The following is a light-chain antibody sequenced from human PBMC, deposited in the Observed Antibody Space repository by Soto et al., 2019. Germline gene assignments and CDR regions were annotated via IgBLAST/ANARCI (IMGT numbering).Light chain of an antibody. J-gene: IGKJ5*01. V-gene: IGKV3D-15*01. CDR2: GIS. CDR3: QQHGQWPIT. CDR1: QSANSN. Sequence: EIVMTHSPATLSVSPGERATLSCRASQSANSNYLAWYQQKPGQAPRLLIYGISKRATDIPDRFSGSGSGTEFTLSIRSLQPEDFSTYYCQQHGQWPITFGQGTRLEIK.